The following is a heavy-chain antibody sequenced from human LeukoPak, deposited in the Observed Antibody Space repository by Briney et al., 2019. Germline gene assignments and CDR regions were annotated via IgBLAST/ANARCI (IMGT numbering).Heavy chain of an antibody. Sequence: GGSLRLSCAASGFTFSSNSMNWVRQAPGKGLEWVSSISSSSSYIYYADSVKGRFTISRDNAKNSLYLQMNSLRAEDTAVYYCARGSDSRFSYDYWGQGTLVTVSS. J-gene: IGHJ4*02. CDR2: ISSSSSYI. CDR3: ARGSDSRFSYDY. V-gene: IGHV3-21*01. D-gene: IGHD3-10*01. CDR1: GFTFSSNS.